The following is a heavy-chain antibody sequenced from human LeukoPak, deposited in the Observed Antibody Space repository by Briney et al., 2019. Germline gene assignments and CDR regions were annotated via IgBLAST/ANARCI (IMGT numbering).Heavy chain of an antibody. CDR2: IYYSGST. D-gene: IGHD2-2*01. J-gene: IGHJ5*02. Sequence: PSETLSLTCTVSGGSISSYHWSWIRQPPGKGLEWIGYIYYSGSTNYNPSLKSRVTISVDTSKNQFSLKLSSVTAADTAVYYCAREGCSSTSCYRSGVTNWFDPWGQGTLVTVSS. CDR3: AREGCSSTSCYRSGVTNWFDP. V-gene: IGHV4-59*01. CDR1: GGSISSYH.